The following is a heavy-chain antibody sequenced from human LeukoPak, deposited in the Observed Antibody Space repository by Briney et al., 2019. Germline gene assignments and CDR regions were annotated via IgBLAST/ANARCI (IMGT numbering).Heavy chain of an antibody. CDR2: VYNSGTT. CDR3: ARDAY. CDR1: GVSIGSHY. V-gene: IGHV4-59*11. Sequence: SETLSLTCTVAGVSIGSHYWSWIRQSPGKGLEWIGCVYNSGTTVYNPSLTGRVTISVDTSKNQYSLNLRSVTAADAAVYYCARDAYWGQGILVTVSS. J-gene: IGHJ4*02.